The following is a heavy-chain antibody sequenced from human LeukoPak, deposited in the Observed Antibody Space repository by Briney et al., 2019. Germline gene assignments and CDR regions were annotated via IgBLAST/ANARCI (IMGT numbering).Heavy chain of an antibody. D-gene: IGHD6-19*01. Sequence: ASVKVSCKASGYTFTSYGISWVRQAPGQGLEWMGWISAYNGNTNYAQKLQGRVTMTTDTSTSTAYMELRSLRSDDTAVYYCARSLTGSGWPFYFDYWGRGTLVTVSS. CDR2: ISAYNGNT. V-gene: IGHV1-18*04. J-gene: IGHJ4*02. CDR3: ARSLTGSGWPFYFDY. CDR1: GYTFTSYG.